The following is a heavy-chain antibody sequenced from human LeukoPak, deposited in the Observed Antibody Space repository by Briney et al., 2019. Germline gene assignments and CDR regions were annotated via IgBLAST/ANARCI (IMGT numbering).Heavy chain of an antibody. CDR1: GFTFSSSW. D-gene: IGHD4-17*01. J-gene: IGHJ4*02. V-gene: IGHV3-48*04. CDR2: ISTTSTTI. CDR3: ARGGYGDPFDY. Sequence: GGSLRLSCAASGFTFSSSWMNWVRQAPGKGLEWVSSISTTSTTIYYADSVKGRFTISRDNAKNSLYLQMNSLRAEDTAVYYCARGGYGDPFDYWGQGTLVTVSS.